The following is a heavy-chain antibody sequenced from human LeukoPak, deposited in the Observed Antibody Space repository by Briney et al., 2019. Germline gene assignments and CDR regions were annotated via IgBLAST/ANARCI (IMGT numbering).Heavy chain of an antibody. CDR3: TTEGGWSFYFDY. CDR2: IKSKTDGGTP. CDR1: GFTFNNPW. V-gene: IGHV3-15*01. J-gene: IGHJ4*02. D-gene: IGHD2-15*01. Sequence: GGSLRLSCAASGFTFNNPWMSWVRQAPGKGLEWVGRIKSKTDGGTPDYAAPAKGRFTISRDDSKNTLYLQMNSLKTEDTAVYYCTTEGGWSFYFDYWGQGTLVTVSS.